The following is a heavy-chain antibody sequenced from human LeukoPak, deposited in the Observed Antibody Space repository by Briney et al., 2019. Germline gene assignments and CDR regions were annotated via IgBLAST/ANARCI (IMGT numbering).Heavy chain of an antibody. J-gene: IGHJ4*02. V-gene: IGHV4-34*01. CDR3: ARGVQTFFDY. D-gene: IGHD2/OR15-2a*01. CDR1: GGSFSSYY. CDR2: INHSGRT. Sequence: SETLSLTCAVYGGSFSSYYWNWIRQPPGRGLEWIGEINHSGRTNYNPSLKSRVTISVDTSKNQFSLKLSSVTAADTAVYYCARGVQTFFDYWGQGTLVTVSS.